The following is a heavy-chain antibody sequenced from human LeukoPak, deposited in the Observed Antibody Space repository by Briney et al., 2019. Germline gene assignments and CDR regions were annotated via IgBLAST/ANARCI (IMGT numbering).Heavy chain of an antibody. Sequence: GASVQVSCKLSGSTLTKISIDWVRQAPGKGLECMGTFGPQVGETIHAQKLQGRLKMTADTSTDTAYMEMSSLQSEDTAVYYCATGAMVYEYWGQGTLVTVSS. V-gene: IGHV1-24*01. D-gene: IGHD3-10*01. CDR2: FGPQVGET. CDR3: ATGAMVYEY. J-gene: IGHJ4*02. CDR1: GSTLTKIS.